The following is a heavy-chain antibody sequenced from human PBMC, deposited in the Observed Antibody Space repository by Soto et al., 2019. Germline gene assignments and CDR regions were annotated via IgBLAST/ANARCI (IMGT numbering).Heavy chain of an antibody. V-gene: IGHV5-51*01. Sequence: PGESLKISCKGSGYSFTSYWIGWVRQMPGKGLEWMGIIYPGDSDTRYSPSFQGQVTISADNSKNTLYLQMNSLRAEDTAVYYCAKPYYGSGSWFSSGAFDIWGQGTMVTVSS. CDR1: GYSFTSYW. J-gene: IGHJ3*02. D-gene: IGHD3-10*01. CDR2: IYPGDSDT. CDR3: AKPYYGSGSWFSSGAFDI.